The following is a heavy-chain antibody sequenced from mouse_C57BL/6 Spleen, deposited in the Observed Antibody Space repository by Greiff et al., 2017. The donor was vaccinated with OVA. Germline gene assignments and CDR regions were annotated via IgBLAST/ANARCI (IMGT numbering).Heavy chain of an antibody. CDR3: SHYYGSSYGYFDV. V-gene: IGHV1-15*01. CDR1: GYTFTDYE. CDR2: IDPETGGT. Sequence: QVQLKESGAELVRPGASVTLSCKASGYTFTDYEMHWVKQTPVHGLEWIGAIDPETGGTAYNQKFKGKAILTADKSSSTAYMELRSLTSEDSAVYYCSHYYGSSYGYFDVWGTGTTVTVSS. D-gene: IGHD1-1*01. J-gene: IGHJ1*03.